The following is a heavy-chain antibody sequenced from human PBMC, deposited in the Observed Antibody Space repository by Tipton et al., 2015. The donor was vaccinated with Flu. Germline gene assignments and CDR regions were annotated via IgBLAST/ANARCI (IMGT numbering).Heavy chain of an antibody. CDR2: VSPGDSDT. Sequence: QLVQSGAEVRKPGQSLKISCAASGYSFTTYWIGWVRQVPGKGLEFMGYVSPGDSDTRYSPSFRGQVTISADQSSNTAYLQWSSLGVADTALYYCVRRPRSLVAGYYYGLDVWGQGTAVIVSS. CDR3: VRRPRSLVAGYYYGLDV. CDR1: GYSFTTYW. V-gene: IGHV5-51*01. J-gene: IGHJ6*02. D-gene: IGHD6-19*01.